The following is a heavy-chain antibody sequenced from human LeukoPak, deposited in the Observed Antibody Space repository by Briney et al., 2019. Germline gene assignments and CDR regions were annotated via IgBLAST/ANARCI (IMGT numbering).Heavy chain of an antibody. V-gene: IGHV1-8*02. D-gene: IGHD5-24*01. Sequence: ASVKVSCKASGYTFTSYGISWVRQATGQGLEWMGWMNPNSGNTGYAQKFQGRVTMTRNTSISTAYMELSSLRSEDTAVYYCARGQLRRGGMDVWGQGTTVTVSS. J-gene: IGHJ6*02. CDR2: MNPNSGNT. CDR3: ARGQLRRGGMDV. CDR1: GYTFTSYG.